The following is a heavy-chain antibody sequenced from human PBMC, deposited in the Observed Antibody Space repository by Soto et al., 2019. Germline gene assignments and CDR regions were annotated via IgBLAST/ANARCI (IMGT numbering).Heavy chain of an antibody. Sequence: QVQLVQSGAEVKKPGASVKVSCKASGYTFTSYYMHWVRQAPGQGLEWMGIINPSGGSTSYAQKFQGRVTMTRDTSTSTVYMELSSLRSEDTAVYYCARDGPLELLTYYYGMDVWGQGTTVTVSS. J-gene: IGHJ6*02. CDR3: ARDGPLELLTYYYGMDV. V-gene: IGHV1-46*01. D-gene: IGHD2-15*01. CDR1: GYTFTSYY. CDR2: INPSGGST.